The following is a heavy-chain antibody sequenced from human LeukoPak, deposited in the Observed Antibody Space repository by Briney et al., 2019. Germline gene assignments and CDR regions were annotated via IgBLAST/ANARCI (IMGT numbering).Heavy chain of an antibody. CDR3: ARWDYYYYGMDV. V-gene: IGHV1-18*01. D-gene: IGHD1-26*01. CDR2: ISAYNGDT. CDR1: GYTFTIHG. Sequence: GASVTVSCKASGYTFTIHGISWVRQAPGQGLEWMGWISAYNGDTKYAQKTQGRVTLTTDASTSTAYMELRSLGSDDTAVYYCARWDYYYYGMDVRGQGTTVTVSS. J-gene: IGHJ6*02.